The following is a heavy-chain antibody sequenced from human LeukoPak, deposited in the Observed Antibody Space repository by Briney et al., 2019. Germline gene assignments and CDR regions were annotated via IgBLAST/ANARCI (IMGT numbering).Heavy chain of an antibody. J-gene: IGHJ4*02. CDR2: IYPRDGST. V-gene: IGHV1-46*01. CDR3: ARDQEGFDY. Sequence: GASVKVSCKASGYTFTSNYIHWVRQAPGQGLEWMGMIYPRDGSTSYAQKLQGRVTVTRDTSTSTVHMELGGLRSEDTAVYYCARDQEGFDYWGQGTLVTVSS. CDR1: GYTFTSNY.